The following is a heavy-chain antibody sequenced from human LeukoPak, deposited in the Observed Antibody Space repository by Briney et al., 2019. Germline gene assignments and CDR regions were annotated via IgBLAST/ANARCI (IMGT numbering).Heavy chain of an antibody. J-gene: IGHJ5*02. D-gene: IGHD6-19*01. CDR2: ISYDGSSK. CDR1: GFTFSSYA. CDR3: ARGVAGSNWFDP. Sequence: GGSLRLSCAASGFTFSSYAMHWVRQAPGKGLEWVAVISYDGSSKYYADSVKGRFTISRDNSKNTLYLQMNSLRAEDTAVYYCARGVAGSNWFDPWGQGTLVTVSS. V-gene: IGHV3-30*04.